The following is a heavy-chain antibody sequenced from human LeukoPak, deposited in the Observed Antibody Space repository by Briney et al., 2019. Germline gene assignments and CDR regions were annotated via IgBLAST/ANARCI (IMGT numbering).Heavy chain of an antibody. CDR3: GIFMDVVPGSMS. V-gene: IGHV4-34*01. D-gene: IGHD2-2*01. Sequence: SETLSLTCGAYDGSLINYYCHWIRQAPGKGLEWIGEISHGGITKHNPSLKSRVTMSQDTSKRQFSLKMNSMTAADTGVYYCGIFMDVVPGSMSWGLGTLVTVSS. CDR2: ISHGGIT. J-gene: IGHJ4*02. CDR1: DGSLINYY.